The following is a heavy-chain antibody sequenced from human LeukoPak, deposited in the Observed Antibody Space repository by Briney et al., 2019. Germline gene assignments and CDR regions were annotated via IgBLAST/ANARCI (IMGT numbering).Heavy chain of an antibody. V-gene: IGHV1-18*01. CDR1: GYTFTSYG. D-gene: IGHD3-9*01. Sequence: ASVKVSCKASGYTFTSYGISWVRQAPGQGLEWMGWISAYNGNTNYAQKFQGRVTMTGDTSVSTAYMELSNLTSDDTAVYYCARDDVLTPFDPWGQGTLVIVSS. CDR3: ARDDVLTPFDP. J-gene: IGHJ5*02. CDR2: ISAYNGNT.